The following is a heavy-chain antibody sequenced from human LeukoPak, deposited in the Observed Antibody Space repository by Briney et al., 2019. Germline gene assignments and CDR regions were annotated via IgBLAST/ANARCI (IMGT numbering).Heavy chain of an antibody. Sequence: GRSLRLSCAASGFSFSNFGMHWVRQPPGKGLEWVAVLSYVEHTAYAESVKGRFSISRDVSESTPYLQMDSLRVEDTAVYYCARLNRPGHEYGDYEYCDSWGQGTLVTVSS. CDR1: GFSFSNFG. V-gene: IGHV3-30*03. CDR2: LSYVEHT. D-gene: IGHD4-17*01. J-gene: IGHJ4*02. CDR3: ARLNRPGHEYGDYEYCDS.